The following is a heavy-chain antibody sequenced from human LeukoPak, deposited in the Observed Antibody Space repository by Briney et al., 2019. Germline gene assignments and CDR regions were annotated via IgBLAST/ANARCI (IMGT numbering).Heavy chain of an antibody. CDR2: INPNSGGT. CDR1: GYTFTGYY. J-gene: IGHJ4*02. V-gene: IGHV1-2*02. Sequence: ASVKVSCKASGYTFTGYYMHWVRQAPGQGLEWMGWINPNSGGTNYAQKFQGRVTMTRDTSISTAYMELSRLRAEDTALYYCAKAKARAVAGPDYWGQGTLVTVSS. CDR3: AKAKARAVAGPDY. D-gene: IGHD6-19*01.